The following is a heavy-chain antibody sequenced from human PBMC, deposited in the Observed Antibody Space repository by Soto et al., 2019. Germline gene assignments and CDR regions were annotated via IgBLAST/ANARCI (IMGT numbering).Heavy chain of an antibody. Sequence: EVQLVESGGGLVQPGRSLRLSCAASGFTFDDYAMHWVRQAPGKGLEWVSGISWNSGSIGYADSVKGRFTISRDNAKNSLYLQMNSLGAEDTALYYCAKGLYGSGGNYYYYYMDVWGKGTTVTVSS. V-gene: IGHV3-9*01. CDR1: GFTFDDYA. CDR3: AKGLYGSGGNYYYYYMDV. CDR2: ISWNSGSI. J-gene: IGHJ6*03. D-gene: IGHD3-10*01.